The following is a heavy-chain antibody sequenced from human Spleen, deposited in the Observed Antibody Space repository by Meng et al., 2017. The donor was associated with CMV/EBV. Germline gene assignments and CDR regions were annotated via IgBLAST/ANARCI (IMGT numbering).Heavy chain of an antibody. Sequence: SVKVSCKASGGTFSTYAFSWVRQAPGQGLEWVGGIIPIFATANYAQKFQGRVTITTDESTSTAYMELSSLRSEDTAVYYCATVGYSHPAPYYYGMDVWGQGTTVTVSS. CDR2: IIPIFATA. CDR1: GGTFSTYA. CDR3: ATVGYSHPAPYYYGMDV. D-gene: IGHD5-18*01. V-gene: IGHV1-69*05. J-gene: IGHJ6*02.